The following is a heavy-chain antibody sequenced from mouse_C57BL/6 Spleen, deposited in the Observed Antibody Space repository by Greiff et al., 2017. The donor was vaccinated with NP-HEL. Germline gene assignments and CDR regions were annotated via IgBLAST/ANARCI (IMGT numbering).Heavy chain of an antibody. CDR3: ARPYGSSWFAY. CDR1: GYAFTNYL. CDR2: INPGSGGT. J-gene: IGHJ3*01. V-gene: IGHV1-54*01. D-gene: IGHD1-1*01. Sequence: VKLQQSGAELVRPGTSVKVSCKASGYAFTNYLIEWVKQRPGQGLEWIGVINPGSGGTNYNEKFKGKATLTADKSSSTAYMQLSSLTSEDSAVYFCARPYGSSWFAYWGQGTLVTVSA.